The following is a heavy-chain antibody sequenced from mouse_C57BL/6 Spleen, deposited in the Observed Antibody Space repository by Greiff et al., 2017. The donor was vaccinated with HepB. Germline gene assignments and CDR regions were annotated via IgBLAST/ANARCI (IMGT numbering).Heavy chain of an antibody. CDR2: IHPNSGST. J-gene: IGHJ4*01. CDR3: AIRTGRAMDY. CDR1: GYTFTSYW. V-gene: IGHV1-64*01. Sequence: QVQLQQSGAELVKPGASVKLSCKASGYTFTSYWMHWVKQRPGQGLEWIGMIHPNSGSTNYNEKFKSKATLTVDKSSSTAYMQLSSLTSEDSAVYYCAIRTGRAMDYWGQGTSVTVSS. D-gene: IGHD3-2*02.